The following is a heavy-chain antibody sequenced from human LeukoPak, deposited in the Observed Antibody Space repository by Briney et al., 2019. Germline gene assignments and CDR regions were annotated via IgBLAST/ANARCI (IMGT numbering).Heavy chain of an antibody. CDR1: GYSISSGYY. CDR2: IYHSGST. D-gene: IGHD2-15*01. J-gene: IGHJ5*02. Sequence: SETLSLTCTVSGYSISSGYYWGWIRQPPGKGLEWIGSIYHSGSTNYNPSLKRRVTISVDTSKNQFSLKLSSVTAADTAVYYCARHRCSGGSCYPMNWFDPWGQGTLVTVSS. CDR3: ARHRCSGGSCYPMNWFDP. V-gene: IGHV4-38-2*02.